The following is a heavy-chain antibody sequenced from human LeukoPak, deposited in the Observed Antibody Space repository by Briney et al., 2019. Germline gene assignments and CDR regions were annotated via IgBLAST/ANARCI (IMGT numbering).Heavy chain of an antibody. CDR2: IFTSGNT. CDR1: GDSISSGGYY. CDR3: ARATLRGDPFDF. J-gene: IGHJ4*02. Sequence: SETLSLTCTVSGDSISSGGYYWTWIRQHPGKGLEWIGNIFTSGNTYYNPSLKGRIFTSVDTSKSQFSLRLTSVTAADTVVYYCARATLRGDPFDFWGQGLQVTVSS. D-gene: IGHD2-21*02. V-gene: IGHV4-31*03.